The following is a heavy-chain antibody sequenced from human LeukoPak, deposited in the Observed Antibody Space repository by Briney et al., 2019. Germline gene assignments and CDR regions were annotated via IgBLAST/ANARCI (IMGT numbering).Heavy chain of an antibody. CDR2: INPNSGGT. D-gene: IGHD1-1*01. CDR1: GYTFTGYY. CDR3: ARGSRWTLYYYYYMDV. Sequence: ASVKVSCKASGYTFTGYYMHWVRQASGQGLEWMGWINPNSGGTNYAQKFQGRVTMTRDTSISTAYMELSRLRSDDTAVYYCARGSRWTLYYYYYMDVWGKGTTVTISS. V-gene: IGHV1-2*02. J-gene: IGHJ6*03.